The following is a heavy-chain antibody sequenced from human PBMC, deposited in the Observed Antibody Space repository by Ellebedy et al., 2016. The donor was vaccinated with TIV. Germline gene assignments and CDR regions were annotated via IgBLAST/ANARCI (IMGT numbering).Heavy chain of an antibody. CDR2: IYSRGDT. V-gene: IGHV3-53*01. D-gene: IGHD1-26*01. J-gene: IGHJ4*02. Sequence: GGSLRLSXAASGFTVGNNYMSWVRQAPGKGLEWVSLIYSRGDTAYADSVKVRFTISRDSSKNTLYRQMNSLRADDTAVYYCAPRAIRAPNWGQGTLVTVSS. CDR1: GFTVGNNY. CDR3: APRAIRAPN.